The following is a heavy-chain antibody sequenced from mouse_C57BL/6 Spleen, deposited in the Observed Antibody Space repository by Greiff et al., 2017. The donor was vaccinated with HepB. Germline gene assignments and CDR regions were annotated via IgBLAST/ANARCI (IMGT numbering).Heavy chain of an antibody. Sequence: VQLQQSGPELVKPGASVKISCKASGYAFSSSWMNWVKQRPGKGLEWIGRIYPGDGDTNYNGKFKGKATLTADKSSSTAYMQLSSLTSEDSAVYFGARGLPSWFAYWGQGTLVTVSA. CDR3: ARGLPSWFAY. CDR2: IYPGDGDT. D-gene: IGHD2-4*01. V-gene: IGHV1-82*01. CDR1: GYAFSSSW. J-gene: IGHJ3*01.